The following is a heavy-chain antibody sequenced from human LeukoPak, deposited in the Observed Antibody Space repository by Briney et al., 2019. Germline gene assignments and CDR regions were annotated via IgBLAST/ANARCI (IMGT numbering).Heavy chain of an antibody. CDR3: ARVGTDYYGSGSYYLDY. D-gene: IGHD3-10*01. V-gene: IGHV4-30-2*01. CDR2: IYHSGST. Sequence: SETLSLTCAVSGGSISSGGYSCSWIRQPPGKGLEWIGYIYHSGSTYYNPSLKSRVTISVDRSKNQFPLKLSSVTAADTAVYYGARVGTDYYGSGSYYLDYWGQGTRITVSS. CDR1: GGSISSGGYS. J-gene: IGHJ4*02.